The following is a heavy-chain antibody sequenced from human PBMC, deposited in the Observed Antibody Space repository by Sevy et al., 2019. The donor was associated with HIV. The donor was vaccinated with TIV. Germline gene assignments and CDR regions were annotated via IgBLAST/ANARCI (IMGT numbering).Heavy chain of an antibody. D-gene: IGHD2-2*01. CDR1: GFTFSSYA. Sequence: GGSLRLSCAASGFTFSSYAMSWVRQAPGKGLEWVSAISGSGGSTYYEDSVKGRFTISRDNSKNTLYRQMNSLRAEDTAVYYCAKTGGADIVVVPAAAYYYGMDVWGQGTTVTVSS. CDR2: ISGSGGST. V-gene: IGHV3-23*01. CDR3: AKTGGADIVVVPAAAYYYGMDV. J-gene: IGHJ6*02.